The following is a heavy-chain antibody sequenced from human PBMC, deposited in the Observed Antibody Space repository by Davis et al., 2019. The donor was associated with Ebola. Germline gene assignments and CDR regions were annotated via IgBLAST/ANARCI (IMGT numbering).Heavy chain of an antibody. CDR3: AKTRTKCSSWYCNWFDP. J-gene: IGHJ5*02. CDR1: GFTFDDYA. Sequence: SLKISCAASGFTFDDYAMHWVRQAPGKGLEWISGISWNSGSIGYADSVKGRFTISRDNAKNSRYLQMNSLRAEDTALYYCAKTRTKCSSWYCNWFDPWGQGTLVTVSS. D-gene: IGHD6-13*01. CDR2: ISWNSGSI. V-gene: IGHV3-9*01.